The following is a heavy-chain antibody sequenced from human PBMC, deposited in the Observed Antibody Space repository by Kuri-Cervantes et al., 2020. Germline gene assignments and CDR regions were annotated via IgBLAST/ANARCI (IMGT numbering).Heavy chain of an antibody. D-gene: IGHD5-24*01. J-gene: IGHJ3*02. CDR3: APYNIPLFDI. Sequence: GGSLRLSCAASGFTFSIYAMHWVRQAPGKGLEWVALIRHDGRIKNHADSVKGRFTISRDNSKNTLYLQMNSLRPEDTAVYYCAPYNIPLFDIWGQGTMVTVSS. V-gene: IGHV3-30*02. CDR1: GFTFSIYA. CDR2: IRHDGRIK.